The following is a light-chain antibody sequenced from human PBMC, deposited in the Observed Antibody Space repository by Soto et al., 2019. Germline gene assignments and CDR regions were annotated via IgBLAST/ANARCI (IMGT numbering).Light chain of an antibody. CDR1: SSNIGSNY. V-gene: IGLV1-47*01. CDR3: AAWDDSLSARV. J-gene: IGLJ3*02. Sequence: QPVLTQPPSASGTPGQRVTISCSGSSSNIGSNYVYWYQQLPGTAPKLLIYRNNQRPSGVPDRFSGSKSGTSASLAISGLRFEDEADYYCAAWDDSLSARVFGGGTKVTVL. CDR2: RNN.